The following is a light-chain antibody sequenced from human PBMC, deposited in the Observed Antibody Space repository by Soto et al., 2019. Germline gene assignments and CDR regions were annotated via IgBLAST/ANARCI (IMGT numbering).Light chain of an antibody. V-gene: IGKV3-11*01. CDR1: ENVRTF. CDR2: GAS. J-gene: IGKJ1*01. Sequence: EVVLTQSLATLSLSPGERATLSCRASENVRTFVDWYQQKPGQAPRLLIYGASNRATGIPARFSGSGSGTDFTLTISNLEPEDFAVYYCQQHSHWPPWTFGQGTMVDIK. CDR3: QQHSHWPPWT.